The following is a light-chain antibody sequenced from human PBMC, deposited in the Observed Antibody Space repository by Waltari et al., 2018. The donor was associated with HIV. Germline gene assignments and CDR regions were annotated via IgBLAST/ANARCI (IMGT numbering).Light chain of an antibody. V-gene: IGLV3-25*03. Sequence: SYELTQPPSVSVSPGQTARITCSGDALPNQYAYWYQQKPGQAPVLGIYKDSERPSGIPERFSGSSSGTTVTLTISGVQAEDEADYYCQSADSSGTLYVFGTGTKVTVL. J-gene: IGLJ1*01. CDR3: QSADSSGTLYV. CDR1: ALPNQY. CDR2: KDS.